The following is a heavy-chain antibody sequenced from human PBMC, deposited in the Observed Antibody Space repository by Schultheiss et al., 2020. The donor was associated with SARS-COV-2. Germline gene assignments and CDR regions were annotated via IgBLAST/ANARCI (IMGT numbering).Heavy chain of an antibody. CDR1: GFTFRNFG. D-gene: IGHD2-2*01. Sequence: GGSLRLSCAASGFTFRNFGMHWVRQAPGKGLEWVALIWYDGSKQYYADSVKGRLTISRDNSKSTVYLQVNSLRAEDTAVYYCARDQRSSWYDSWGQGTLVTVSS. CDR2: IWYDGSKQ. J-gene: IGHJ5*01. V-gene: IGHV3-33*08. CDR3: ARDQRSSWYDS.